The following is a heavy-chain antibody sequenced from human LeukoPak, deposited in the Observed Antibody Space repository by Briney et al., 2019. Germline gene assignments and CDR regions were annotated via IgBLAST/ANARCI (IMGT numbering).Heavy chain of an antibody. CDR3: ARGHYGMDV. Sequence: PGGSLRLSCAASGFTFSSYWMIWVRQARGKGLEWVANIKQDGSEKYYVDSVKGRFTISRDNAKNSFYLQMNSLRVEDTAVYYCARGHYGMDVWGQGTTVTVSS. V-gene: IGHV3-7*01. CDR1: GFTFSSYW. CDR2: IKQDGSEK. J-gene: IGHJ6*02.